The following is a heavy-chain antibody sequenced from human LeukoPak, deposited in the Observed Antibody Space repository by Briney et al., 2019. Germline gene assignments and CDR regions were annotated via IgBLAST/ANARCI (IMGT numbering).Heavy chain of an antibody. CDR1: GFTFSDYW. V-gene: IGHV3-74*01. CDR3: ARDRGDGYNYRDAFDI. J-gene: IGHJ3*02. Sequence: GGSLRLSCAASGFTFSDYWMHWVREAPGKGLVWVSRINSDGSPTDYADSVKGRFSLSRDNAKNTLYLQVDSLRAEDTAVYYCARDRGDGYNYRDAFDIWGQGTMVTVSS. D-gene: IGHD5-24*01. CDR2: INSDGSPT.